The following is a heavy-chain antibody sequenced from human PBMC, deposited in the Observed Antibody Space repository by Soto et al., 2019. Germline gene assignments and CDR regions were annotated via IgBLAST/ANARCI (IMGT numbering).Heavy chain of an antibody. CDR1: GFTFSSYS. CDR3: AREHMVRDESDAFDI. D-gene: IGHD3-10*01. CDR2: ISSSSSYI. J-gene: IGHJ3*02. Sequence: GGSLRLSCAASGFTFSSYSMNWVRQAPGKGLEWVSSISSSSSYIYYADSVKGRFTISRDNAKNSLYLQMNSLRAEDTAVYYCAREHMVRDESDAFDIWGQGTMVTVSS. V-gene: IGHV3-21*01.